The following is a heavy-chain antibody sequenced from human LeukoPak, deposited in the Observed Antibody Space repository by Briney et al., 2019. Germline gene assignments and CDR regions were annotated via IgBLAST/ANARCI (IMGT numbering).Heavy chain of an antibody. CDR2: ISSGGGTI. J-gene: IGHJ3*02. CDR3: ASDLGGIAARADAFDI. V-gene: IGHV3-11*01. CDR1: GFTFSDYY. D-gene: IGHD6-6*01. Sequence: GGSLRLSCVASGFTFSDYYMSWIRQAPGKGLEWVSNISSGGGTIYYADSVKGRFTISRDNAKNSLYLQMNALRAEDTAVYYCASDLGGIAARADAFDIWGQGTMVTVSS.